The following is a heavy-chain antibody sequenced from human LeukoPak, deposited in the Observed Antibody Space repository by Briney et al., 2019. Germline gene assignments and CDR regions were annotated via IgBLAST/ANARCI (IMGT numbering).Heavy chain of an antibody. J-gene: IGHJ6*03. CDR1: GFTFGDYA. V-gene: IGHV3-49*04. D-gene: IGHD2-15*01. Sequence: GGSLRLSCTASGFTFGDYAMSWVRQAPGKGLEWVGFIRSKAYGGTTEYAASVKGRFTISRDDSKSIAYLQMNSLRAEDTAVYYCARGDGWYYYYYYYMDVWGKGTTVTVSS. CDR3: ARGDGWYYYYYYYMDV. CDR2: IRSKAYGGTT.